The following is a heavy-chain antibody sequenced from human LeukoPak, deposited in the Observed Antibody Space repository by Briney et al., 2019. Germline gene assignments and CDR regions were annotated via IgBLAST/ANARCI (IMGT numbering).Heavy chain of an antibody. V-gene: IGHV3-48*01. Sequence: GGSLRLSCAASGFTFSSYSINWVRQAPGKGLEWVSYISGSSSTIYYADSVRGRFTISRDNAKNSLYLQMNSLRAEDTAVYYCARDLDSSSGFDYWGQGTLVTVSS. J-gene: IGHJ4*02. CDR2: ISGSSSTI. D-gene: IGHD6-6*01. CDR1: GFTFSSYS. CDR3: ARDLDSSSGFDY.